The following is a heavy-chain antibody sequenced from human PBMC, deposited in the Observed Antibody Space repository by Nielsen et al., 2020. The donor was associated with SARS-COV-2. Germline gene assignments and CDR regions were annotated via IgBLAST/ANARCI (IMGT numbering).Heavy chain of an antibody. V-gene: IGHV4-59*08. J-gene: IGHJ5*02. D-gene: IGHD1-26*01. CDR1: GGSISSYY. Sequence: SETLSLTCTVSGGSISSYYWSWIRQPPGKGLEWIGYIYYSGSTYYNPSLKSRVTISVDTSKNQFSLKLSSVTAADTAVYYCARHGDSGSPADWFDPWGQGTLVTVSS. CDR2: IYYSGST. CDR3: ARHGDSGSPADWFDP.